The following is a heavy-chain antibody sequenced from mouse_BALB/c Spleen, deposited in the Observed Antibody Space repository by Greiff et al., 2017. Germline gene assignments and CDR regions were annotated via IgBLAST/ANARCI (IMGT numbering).Heavy chain of an antibody. CDR2: ISSGGSYT. Sequence: DVQLVESGGGLVKPGGSLKLSCAASGFTFSSYAMSWVRQTPEKRLEWVATISSGGSYTYYPDSVKGRFTISRDNAKNTLYLQMSSLRSEDTAMYYCARQYDYDGNWYFDVWGAGTTVTVSS. CDR1: GFTFSSYA. V-gene: IGHV5-9-3*01. J-gene: IGHJ1*01. D-gene: IGHD2-4*01. CDR3: ARQYDYDGNWYFDV.